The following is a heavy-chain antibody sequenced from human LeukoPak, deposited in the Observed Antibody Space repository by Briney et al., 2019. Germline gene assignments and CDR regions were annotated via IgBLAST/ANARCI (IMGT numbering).Heavy chain of an antibody. Sequence: PGGSLRLSCAASGFTLDDYGMSWVRHAPGKGLEWVSGINWNGGSTAYADSVKGRFTISRDNAKNALYLQMNSLRAEDTALYYCARVSGLGSYYDSSGYPDYWGQGTLVTVSS. CDR1: GFTLDDYG. J-gene: IGHJ4*02. CDR2: INWNGGST. V-gene: IGHV3-20*04. D-gene: IGHD3-22*01. CDR3: ARVSGLGSYYDSSGYPDY.